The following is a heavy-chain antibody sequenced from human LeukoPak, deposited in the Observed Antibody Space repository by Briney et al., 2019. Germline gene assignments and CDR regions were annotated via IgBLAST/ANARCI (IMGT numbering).Heavy chain of an antibody. CDR3: ARGPGRAILTGYFWGRSTLVHAFDI. D-gene: IGHD3-9*01. CDR2: MNPNSGNT. J-gene: IGHJ3*02. Sequence: ASVKDSFKASGYTFTSYDINWVRQATGQGLEWMGWMNPNSGNTGYAQKFQGRVTMTRNTSISTGYRELSSLRSEDTAVYYCARGPGRAILTGYFWGRSTLVHAFDIWGQGTMVTVSS. CDR1: GYTFTSYD. V-gene: IGHV1-8*01.